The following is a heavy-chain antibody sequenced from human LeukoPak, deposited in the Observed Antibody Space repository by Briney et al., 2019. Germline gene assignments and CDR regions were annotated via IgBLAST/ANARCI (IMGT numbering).Heavy chain of an antibody. V-gene: IGHV1-8*01. D-gene: IGHD4-11*01. Sequence: GASVKVSFKASGYPFTSYDINWVRPATGQGLEWMGWMNPNSGNTGYAQKFQGRVTMTRNTSISTAYMELSSLRSEDTAVYYCARGGLQSFDYWGQGTLVTVSS. CDR3: ARGGLQSFDY. CDR2: MNPNSGNT. CDR1: GYPFTSYD. J-gene: IGHJ4*02.